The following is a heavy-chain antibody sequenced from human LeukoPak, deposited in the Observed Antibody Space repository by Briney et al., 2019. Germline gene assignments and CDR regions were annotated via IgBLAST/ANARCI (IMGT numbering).Heavy chain of an antibody. CDR2: ISYDGSNK. CDR3: ARDRDDFWSGYYYYYGMDV. Sequence: GGSLRLSCAASGFTFSSYAMHWVRQAPGKGLEWVAVISYDGSNKYYADSVKGRFTISRDNSKNTLYLQMNSLRAEDTAVYYCARDRDDFWSGYYYYYGMDVRGQGTTVTVSS. D-gene: IGHD3-3*01. J-gene: IGHJ6*02. V-gene: IGHV3-30-3*01. CDR1: GFTFSSYA.